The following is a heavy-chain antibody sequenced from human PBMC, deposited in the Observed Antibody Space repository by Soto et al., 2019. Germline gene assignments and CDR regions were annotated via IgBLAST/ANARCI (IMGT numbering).Heavy chain of an antibody. CDR2: IIPIFGTA. J-gene: IGHJ6*02. CDR1: GGTFSSYA. CDR3: ARYNEASSSSSRGNYYYGMDV. Sequence: SVEVSCKASGGTFSSYAISWVRQAPGQGLEWMGGIIPIFGTANYAQKFQGRVTITADESTSTAYMELSSLRSEDTAVYYCARYNEASSSSSRGNYYYGMDVWGQGTTVTVSS. D-gene: IGHD6-6*01. V-gene: IGHV1-69*13.